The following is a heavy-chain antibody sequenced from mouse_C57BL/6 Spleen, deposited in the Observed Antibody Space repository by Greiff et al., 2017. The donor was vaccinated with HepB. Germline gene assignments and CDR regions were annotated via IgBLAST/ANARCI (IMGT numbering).Heavy chain of an antibody. Sequence: QVQLQQSGTELVKPGASVKLSCKASGYTFTSYWMHWVKQRPGQGLEWIGNINPSNGGTNYNEKFKSKATLTVDKSSSTAYMQLSSLTSEDSAVYYCARSGITTVVPYWYFDVWGTGTTVTVSS. CDR1: GYTFTSYW. CDR2: INPSNGGT. D-gene: IGHD1-1*01. V-gene: IGHV1-53*01. CDR3: ARSGITTVVPYWYFDV. J-gene: IGHJ1*03.